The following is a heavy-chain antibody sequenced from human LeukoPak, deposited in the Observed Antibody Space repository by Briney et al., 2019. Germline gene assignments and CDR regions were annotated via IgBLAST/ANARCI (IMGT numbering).Heavy chain of an antibody. CDR3: ARARIGYSSSWYVNDY. D-gene: IGHD6-13*01. J-gene: IGHJ4*02. CDR2: IYYSGST. Sequence: SETLSLTCTVSGGSISSYYWSWIRQPPGKGLEWIGYIYYSGSTNYNPSLKTRVTISVDKSKNQFSLKLSSVTAADTAVYYCARARIGYSSSWYVNDYWGQGTLVTVSS. V-gene: IGHV4-59*12. CDR1: GGSISSYY.